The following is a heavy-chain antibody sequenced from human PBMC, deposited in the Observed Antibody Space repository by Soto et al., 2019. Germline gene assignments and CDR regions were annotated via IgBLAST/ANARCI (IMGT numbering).Heavy chain of an antibody. J-gene: IGHJ1*01. CDR2: IWYDGSNK. CDR1: GFTFSSYG. CDR3: ARDEGYFQH. V-gene: IGHV3-33*01. Sequence: QVQLVESGGGVVQPGRSLRLSCAASGFTFSSYGMHWVRQAPGKGLEWVAVIWYDGSNKYYADSVKGRFTISRDNSKNTLYLQMNSLRAEDTAVYYCARDEGYFQHWGQGTLVTVSS.